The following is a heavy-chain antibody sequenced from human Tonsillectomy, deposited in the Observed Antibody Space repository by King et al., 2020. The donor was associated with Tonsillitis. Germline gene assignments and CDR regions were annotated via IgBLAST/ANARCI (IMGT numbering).Heavy chain of an antibody. CDR2: INYSGST. Sequence: QLQESGPGLVKPSETLSLTCTVSGGSISSSSYYWGWIRQPPGKGLEWIGSINYSGSTYHNPSLESRVIISVDTSKNQFSLKLSSVTAADTAVYYCARLGCSSTSCCETIFDYWGQGTLVTVSS. J-gene: IGHJ4*02. D-gene: IGHD2-2*01. CDR1: GGSISSSSYY. CDR3: ARLGCSSTSCCETIFDY. V-gene: IGHV4-39*01.